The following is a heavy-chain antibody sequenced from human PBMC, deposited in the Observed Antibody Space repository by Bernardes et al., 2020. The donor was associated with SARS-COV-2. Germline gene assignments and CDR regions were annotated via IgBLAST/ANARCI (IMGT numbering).Heavy chain of an antibody. Sequence: VKVVGKASGGTFSSYAISWVRQAPGQGLEWMGGIIPIFGTANYAQKFQGRVTITADESTSTAYMELSSLRSEDTAVYYCARGFFPGATTYYWGQGTLVTVSS. CDR3: ARGFFPGATTYY. CDR2: IIPIFGTA. J-gene: IGHJ4*02. V-gene: IGHV1-69*01. CDR1: GGTFSSYA. D-gene: IGHD1-26*01.